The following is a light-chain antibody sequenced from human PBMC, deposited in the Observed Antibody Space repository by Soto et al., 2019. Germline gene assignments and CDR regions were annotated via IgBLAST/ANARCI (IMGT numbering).Light chain of an antibody. CDR2: GAS. CDR3: QQYGSSPIT. CDR1: QSVSSSY. V-gene: IGKV3-20*01. J-gene: IGKJ5*01. Sequence: EIVLTQSPGTLSLSPGERATLSCRASQSVSSSYLAWYQQKPGQAPRLLIYGASSRATGIPDRFGGSGSGTDFTLTISRLEPDDFAVYYCQQYGSSPITFGQRTRLEIK.